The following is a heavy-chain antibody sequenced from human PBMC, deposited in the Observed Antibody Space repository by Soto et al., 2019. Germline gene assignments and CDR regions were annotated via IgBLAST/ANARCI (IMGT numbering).Heavy chain of an antibody. CDR2: INGYNGYT. J-gene: IGHJ5*02. CDR1: GYTFTNYG. Sequence: QVQLVQSGAEVKKPGASVKVSCKASGYTFTNYGISWVRQAPGQGLEWMGWINGYNGYTNYAQKFQGRVTMATDTSTSTAYMELRSLRSDDTAVYYCARDGDEEANFDPWGRGTLVTVSS. CDR3: ARDGDEEANFDP. D-gene: IGHD4-17*01. V-gene: IGHV1-18*01.